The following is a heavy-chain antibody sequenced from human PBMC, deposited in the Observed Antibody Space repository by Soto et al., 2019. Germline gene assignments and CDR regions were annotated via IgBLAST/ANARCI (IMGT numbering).Heavy chain of an antibody. CDR1: GYAFTSYG. D-gene: IGHD3-22*01. Sequence: GASVKVSCKASGYAFTSYGISWVRHAPGHGLEWMGWISAYNGNTNYAQKLQGRVTMTADTSTSTAYMELRSLRSDDTAVYYCARDGWRSGMIVVVRDFDYWGQGTLVTVSS. CDR3: ARDGWRSGMIVVVRDFDY. CDR2: ISAYNGNT. J-gene: IGHJ4*02. V-gene: IGHV1-18*01.